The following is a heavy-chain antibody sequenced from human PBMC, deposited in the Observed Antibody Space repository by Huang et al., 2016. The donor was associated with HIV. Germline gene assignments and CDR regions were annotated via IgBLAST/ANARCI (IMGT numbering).Heavy chain of an antibody. CDR1: GGSISSGGYT. V-gene: IGHV4-30-4*08. CDR3: AREGFYDLWSAFRRAVDAFDT. J-gene: IGHJ3*02. Sequence: QVQLHESGPGLVKPSQTLSLTCTVSGGSISSGGYTYNWIRQPPGKGLEWIGYIYYNGDNYYNPSPKSRVSISVYTSKNQVSLKLSSMTAADTAVYYCAREGFYDLWSAFRRAVDAFDTWGQGTKVTVSS. D-gene: IGHD3-3*01. CDR2: IYYNGDN.